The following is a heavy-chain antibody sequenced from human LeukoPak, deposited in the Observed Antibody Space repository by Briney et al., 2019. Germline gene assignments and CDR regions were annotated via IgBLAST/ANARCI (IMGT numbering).Heavy chain of an antibody. CDR1: VFTFSSYE. CDR2: ISSRGSTI. V-gene: IGHV3-48*03. J-gene: IGHJ6*04. D-gene: IGHD3-10*02. Sequence: GGSLRLSCAASVFTFSSYEMNWVPQAPGKGLEWVSYISSRGSTIYYADSVKGRFTISRDNAKNSLYLQMNSLRAEDTAVYYCAELGITMIGGVWGKGTTVTISS. CDR3: AELGITMIGGV.